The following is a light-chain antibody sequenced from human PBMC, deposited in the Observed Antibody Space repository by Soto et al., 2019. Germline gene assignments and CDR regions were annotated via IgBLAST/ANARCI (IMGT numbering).Light chain of an antibody. J-gene: IGKJ4*01. V-gene: IGKV3-20*01. CDR2: GAS. Sequence: EIVLTQSPGTLSLSPGERATLSCRASQSVSSSYLAWYQQKPGQAPRLLIYGASSRATGIPDRFSGSGSGTHFTLTISTLEPEDFAVYYCQHYGSLVLTFGGGTKVEIK. CDR1: QSVSSSY. CDR3: QHYGSLVLT.